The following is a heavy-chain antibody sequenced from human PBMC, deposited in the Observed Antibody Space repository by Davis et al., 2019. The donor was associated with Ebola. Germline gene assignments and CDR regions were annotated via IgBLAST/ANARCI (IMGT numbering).Heavy chain of an antibody. CDR1: GYTFTSYG. CDR2: ISAYNGNT. J-gene: IGHJ4*02. Sequence: AASFKISCNASGYTFTSYGISWVRQAPGQGLEWMGWISAYNGNTNYAQKLQGRVTMTTDTSTSTAYMELRSLRSDDTAVYYCARVAGGYSSGWFDYWGQGTLVTVSS. D-gene: IGHD6-19*01. V-gene: IGHV1-18*01. CDR3: ARVAGGYSSGWFDY.